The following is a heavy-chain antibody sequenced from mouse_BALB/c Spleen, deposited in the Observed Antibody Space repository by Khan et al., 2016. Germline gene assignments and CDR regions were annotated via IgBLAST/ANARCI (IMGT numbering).Heavy chain of an antibody. CDR2: INPDSSSI. V-gene: IGHV4-1*02. D-gene: IGHD1-1*01. Sequence: EVLLESGGGLVQPGGSLKLSCAASGFDFSRYWMSWVRQAPGKGLEWIGEINPDSSSINSTPSLKDQFIISRDNAKNTLYLQMSKVRSEDTALYYCAGPFTTGFAYWGLGTLVTVSA. CDR3: AGPFTTGFAY. CDR1: GFDFSRYW. J-gene: IGHJ3*01.